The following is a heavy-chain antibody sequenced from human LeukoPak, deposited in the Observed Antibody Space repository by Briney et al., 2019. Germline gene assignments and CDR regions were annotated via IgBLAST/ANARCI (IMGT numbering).Heavy chain of an antibody. J-gene: IGHJ4*02. V-gene: IGHV3-21*01. CDR2: ISSSSSYI. D-gene: IGHD3-10*01. CDR3: ARELWFGELLSPPDY. Sequence: GGSLRLSCAASGFTFSSYGMNWARQAPGKGLEWVSSISSSSSYIYYADSVKGRFTISRDNAKNSLYLQMNSLRAEDTAVYYCARELWFGELLSPPDYWGQGTLVTVSS. CDR1: GFTFSSYG.